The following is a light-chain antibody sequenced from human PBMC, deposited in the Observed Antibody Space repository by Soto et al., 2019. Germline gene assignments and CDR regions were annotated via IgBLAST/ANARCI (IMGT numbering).Light chain of an antibody. CDR1: SSDVGSYDL. Sequence: QSVLTQPASVSGSPGQSITISCTGTSSDVGSYDLVSWYQHHPGKAPKVMIYEVSKRPSGLSNRFSASKSGNTASLTISGLQAEDEADYYCSSYAGSATYVVFGG. CDR2: EVS. CDR3: SSYAGSATYVV. J-gene: IGLJ2*01. V-gene: IGLV2-23*02.